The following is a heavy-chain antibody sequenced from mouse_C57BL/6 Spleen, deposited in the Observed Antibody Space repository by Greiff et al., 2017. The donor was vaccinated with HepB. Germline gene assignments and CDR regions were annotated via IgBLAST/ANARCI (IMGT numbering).Heavy chain of an antibody. CDR3: ARTPYYGSSYGYFDV. D-gene: IGHD1-1*01. V-gene: IGHV1-18*01. J-gene: IGHJ1*03. CDR1: GYTFTDYN. Sequence: LQQSGPELVKPGASVKIPCKASGYTFTDYNMDWVKQSHGKSLEWIGDINPNNGGTIYNQKFKGKATLTVDKSSSTAYMELRSLTSEDTAVYYCARTPYYGSSYGYFDVWGTGTTVTVSS. CDR2: INPNNGGT.